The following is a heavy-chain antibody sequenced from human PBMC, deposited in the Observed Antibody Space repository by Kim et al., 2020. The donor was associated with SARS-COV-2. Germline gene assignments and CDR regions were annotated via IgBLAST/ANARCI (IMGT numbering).Heavy chain of an antibody. J-gene: IGHJ4*02. CDR1: GYTFTSYG. Sequence: ASVKVSCKASGYTFTSYGISWVRQAPGQGLEWMGWISAYNGNTNYAQKLQGRVTMTTDTSTSTAYMELRSLRSDDTAVYYCARVSLGSLLWWEPGYFDYWGQGTLVTVSS. V-gene: IGHV1-18*01. CDR2: ISAYNGNT. CDR3: ARVSLGSLLWWEPGYFDY. D-gene: IGHD2-21*01.